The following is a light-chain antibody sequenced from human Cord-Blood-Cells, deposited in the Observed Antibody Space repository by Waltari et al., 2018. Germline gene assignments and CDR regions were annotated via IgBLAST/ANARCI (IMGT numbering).Light chain of an antibody. V-gene: IGLV6-57*03. Sequence: NFMLTQPHSVSESPGKTVTISCTRSSGSIASNYVQWYQQRPGSAPTTVIDEDNQTPSGVPDRFSGSIDSSSNSASLTISGLKTEDEADYYCQSYDSSNSWVFGGGTKLTVL. CDR2: EDN. CDR1: SGSIASNY. CDR3: QSYDSSNSWV. J-gene: IGLJ3*02.